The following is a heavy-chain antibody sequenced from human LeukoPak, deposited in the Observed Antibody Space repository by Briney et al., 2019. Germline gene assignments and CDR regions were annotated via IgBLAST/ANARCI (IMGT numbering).Heavy chain of an antibody. J-gene: IGHJ4*02. D-gene: IGHD5-18*01. V-gene: IGHV3-74*01. CDR3: ARVLTRGYSYGSPFDY. CDR2: INTDGSST. Sequence: SGGSLRLSCAASGFTFSSYAMSWVRQAPGKGLVWVSRINTDGSSTSYADSVKGRFTISRDNAKNTLYLQMNSLRAEDTAVYYCARVLTRGYSYGSPFDYWGQGTLVTVSS. CDR1: GFTFSSYA.